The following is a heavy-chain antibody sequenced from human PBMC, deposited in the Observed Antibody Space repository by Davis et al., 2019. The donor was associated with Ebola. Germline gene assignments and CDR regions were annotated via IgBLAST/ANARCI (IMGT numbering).Heavy chain of an antibody. J-gene: IGHJ4*02. Sequence: GESLKISCAASGFTFSSYSMNWVRQAPGKGLEWVSSISSSSSYIYYADSVKGRFTISRDNSKNTLYLQINSLSAEDTAVYYCATSYFTVTTLYWGQGTLVTVSS. CDR1: GFTFSSYS. V-gene: IGHV3-21*01. CDR3: ATSYFTVTTLY. CDR2: ISSSSSYI. D-gene: IGHD4-17*01.